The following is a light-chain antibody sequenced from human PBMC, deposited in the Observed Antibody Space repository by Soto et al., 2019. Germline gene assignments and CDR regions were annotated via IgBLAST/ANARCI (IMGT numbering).Light chain of an antibody. V-gene: IGKV1-39*01. CDR2: GTS. Sequence: DIQMTQSPSSLSASVGDRVTITCRASQTISSYLNWYQHKTGKAPKVLIYGTSSLQSGVPSRFSGSGSGTDFTLTISSLQPEDFATYYCQQYNSYVTFAQGTKVDIK. J-gene: IGKJ1*01. CDR3: QQYNSYVT. CDR1: QTISSY.